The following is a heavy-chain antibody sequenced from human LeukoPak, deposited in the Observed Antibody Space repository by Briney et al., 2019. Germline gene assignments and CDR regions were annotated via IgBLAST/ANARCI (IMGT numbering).Heavy chain of an antibody. J-gene: IGHJ4*02. CDR2: IIPIFGTA. CDR1: GGTFSTYA. Sequence: ASVKVSCKASGGTFSTYALAWVRQTPGQGLEWMGGIIPIFGTANYAQKFQGRVTITADESTSTAYMELSSLRSEDTAVYYCASGGQLVHFDYWGQGTLVTVSS. D-gene: IGHD6-6*01. V-gene: IGHV1-69*01. CDR3: ASGGQLVHFDY.